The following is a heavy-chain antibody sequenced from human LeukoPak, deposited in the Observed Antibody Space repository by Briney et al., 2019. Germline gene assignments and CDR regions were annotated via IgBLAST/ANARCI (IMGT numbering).Heavy chain of an antibody. V-gene: IGHV4-34*01. CDR1: GGSFSVHY. Sequence: SETLSLTCAVSGGSFSVHYWSWIRQPPGKGLEWIGEINRGGDTDYSPSLKSRVTVSVDTSKNQFSLNLKSVTTADTAVYYCAREYGSGSYYTYWGQGTLVTVSS. J-gene: IGHJ4*02. CDR2: INRGGDT. D-gene: IGHD3-10*01. CDR3: AREYGSGSYYTY.